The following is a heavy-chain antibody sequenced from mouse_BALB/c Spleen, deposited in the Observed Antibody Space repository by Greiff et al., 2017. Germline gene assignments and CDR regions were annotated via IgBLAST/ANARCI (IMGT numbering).Heavy chain of an antibody. CDR1: GYSFTDYI. J-gene: IGHJ4*01. Sequence: EVQLQQTGPELVKPGASVKISCKASGYSFTDYIMLWVKQSHGKSLEWIGNINPYYGSTSYNLKFKGKATLTVDKSSSTAYMQLNSLTSEDSAVYYCARRGMDYWGQGTSVTVSS. CDR2: INPYYGST. CDR3: ARRGMDY. V-gene: IGHV1-39*01.